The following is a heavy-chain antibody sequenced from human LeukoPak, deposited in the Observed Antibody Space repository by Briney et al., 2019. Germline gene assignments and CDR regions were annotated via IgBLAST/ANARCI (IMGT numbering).Heavy chain of an antibody. Sequence: GGSLRLSCAASGFIFSSYAMSWVRQAPGKGLEWVSAISGSGGNTYYADSVEGRFTISRDNSKNTLYVQINSLRAEDTAVYYCGTGIWLGDGYYGMDVWGKGTTVTVSS. V-gene: IGHV3-23*01. J-gene: IGHJ6*04. CDR1: GFIFSSYA. CDR2: ISGSGGNT. CDR3: GTGIWLGDGYYGMDV. D-gene: IGHD3-10*01.